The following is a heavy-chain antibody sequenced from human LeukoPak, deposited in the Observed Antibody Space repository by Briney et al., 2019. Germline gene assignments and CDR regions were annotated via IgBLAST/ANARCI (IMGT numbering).Heavy chain of an antibody. CDR1: GHTFSGYA. V-gene: IGHV3-23*01. Sequence: PGGSLRLSCAASGHTFSGYAMSWVRQAPGKGLEWVSGISGSGVSTYYADSVKGRFTISRDNSKNTLYLQMNSLRAEDTAIYYCAKGGPRSSSGWNDYWGQGTLVTVSS. CDR2: ISGSGVST. J-gene: IGHJ4*02. D-gene: IGHD6-19*01. CDR3: AKGGPRSSSGWNDY.